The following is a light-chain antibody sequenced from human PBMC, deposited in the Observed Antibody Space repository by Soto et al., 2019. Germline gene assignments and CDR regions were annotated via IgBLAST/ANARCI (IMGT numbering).Light chain of an antibody. CDR3: CSYKTSNTRV. Sequence: QSVLTQPASVSGSPGQSITFSCTGTSSDIGAYNYVSWYQHHPGRAHKLMIFDVSIRPSGVSNRFSGSKSGNTASLTISGLQAEDEDDYYCCSYKTSNTRVFGTGTKVTVL. CDR1: SSDIGAYNY. J-gene: IGLJ1*01. CDR2: DVS. V-gene: IGLV2-14*03.